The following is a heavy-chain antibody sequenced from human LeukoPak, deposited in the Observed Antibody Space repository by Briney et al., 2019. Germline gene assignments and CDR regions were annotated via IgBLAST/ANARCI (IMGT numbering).Heavy chain of an antibody. CDR3: ASEGTAYYFDY. CDR1: GFTFSSYW. J-gene: IGHJ4*02. Sequence: GGSLRLSCAASGFTFSSYWMSWVRQAPGKGLEWVANIKQDGSEKYYVDSVKGRFTISRDNAKNSLHLQMNSLRAEDTAVYYCASEGTAYYFDYWGQGTLVTVSS. D-gene: IGHD1-1*01. CDR2: IKQDGSEK. V-gene: IGHV3-7*03.